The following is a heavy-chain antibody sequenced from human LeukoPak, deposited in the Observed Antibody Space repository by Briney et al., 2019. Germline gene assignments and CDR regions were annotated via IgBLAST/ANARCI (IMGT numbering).Heavy chain of an antibody. Sequence: GGSLRLSCAASGFTFRTYGMHWVRQAPGKGLDWVAAIWYDGSDKYYADSVKGRFTISRDNSKNTLYLQMNSLRAEDTAVYHCAKDQPPSRTVTFDSWGQGTVVTVSS. CDR1: GFTFRTYG. D-gene: IGHD4-11*01. CDR3: AKDQPPSRTVTFDS. CDR2: IWYDGSDK. J-gene: IGHJ4*02. V-gene: IGHV3-33*06.